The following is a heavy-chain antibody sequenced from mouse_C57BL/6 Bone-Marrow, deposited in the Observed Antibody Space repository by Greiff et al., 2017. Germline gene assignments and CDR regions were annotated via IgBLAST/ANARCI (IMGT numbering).Heavy chain of an antibody. D-gene: IGHD2-1*01. CDR3: ASMVTRRRYYFDY. Sequence: VHVKQSGAELVKPGASVKLSCTASGFNIKDYYMHWVKQRTEQGLEWIGRIDPEDGETKYAPKFQGKATITADTSSNTAYLQLSSLTSEDTAVYYCASMVTRRRYYFDYWGQGTTLTVSS. CDR1: GFNIKDYY. CDR2: IDPEDGET. J-gene: IGHJ2*01. V-gene: IGHV14-2*01.